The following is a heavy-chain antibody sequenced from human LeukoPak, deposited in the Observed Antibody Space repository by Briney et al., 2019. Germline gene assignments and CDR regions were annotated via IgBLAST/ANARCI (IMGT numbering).Heavy chain of an antibody. CDR2: IWNDGSNK. J-gene: IGHJ3*02. Sequence: GMSLRLSCAASGFTFNVYGIHWVRQAPGKGLEWVAVIWNDGSNKYYADSVKGRFTISRDNSKDTLYLQMNSLRVEDTAVYYCARAGEGLLAYSFDIWGQGTMVTVSS. V-gene: IGHV3-33*01. D-gene: IGHD1-26*01. CDR1: GFTFNVYG. CDR3: ARAGEGLLAYSFDI.